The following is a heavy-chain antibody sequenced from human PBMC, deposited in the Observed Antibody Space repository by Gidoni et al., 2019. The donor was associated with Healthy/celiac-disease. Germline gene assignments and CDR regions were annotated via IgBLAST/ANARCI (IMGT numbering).Heavy chain of an antibody. J-gene: IGHJ6*02. CDR2: ISYDGSNK. CDR3: AKVYSSSWYYYYGMDV. Sequence: VAVISYDGSNKYYADSVKGRFTISRDNSKNTLYLQMNSLRAEDTAVYYCAKVYSSSWYYYYGMDVWGQGTTVTVSS. V-gene: IGHV3-30*18. D-gene: IGHD6-13*01.